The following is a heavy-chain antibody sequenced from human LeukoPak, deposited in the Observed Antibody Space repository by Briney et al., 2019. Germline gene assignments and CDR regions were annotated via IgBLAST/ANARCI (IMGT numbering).Heavy chain of an antibody. J-gene: IGHJ5*02. Sequence: PSQNLSLNSAIYGDSVSNNSGAWHWTRQSLSRGLELLGRTYYRSNWFNDFALSVKSRITINPDTSKNQFSLQLNSVTPEDTAVYYCAKNYGDSNWFDPWGQGTLVTVSS. CDR1: GDSVSNNSGA. V-gene: IGHV6-1*01. CDR3: AKNYGDSNWFDP. CDR2: TYYRSNWFN. D-gene: IGHD4-17*01.